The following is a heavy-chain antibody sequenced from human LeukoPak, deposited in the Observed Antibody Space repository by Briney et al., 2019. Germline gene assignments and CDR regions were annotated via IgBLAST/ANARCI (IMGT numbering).Heavy chain of an antibody. Sequence: GSLRLSCAASGFTFRKYRMHWVRQAPGKGLVLVSRINTDGSTTSYADSVKGRFTISRDNAKNTLYLQMNSLRAEDTAVYYCARVPRGQYNWFDPWGQGTLVTVSS. CDR3: ARVPRGQYNWFDP. J-gene: IGHJ5*02. D-gene: IGHD3-10*01. CDR2: INTDGSTT. V-gene: IGHV3-74*01. CDR1: GFTFRKYR.